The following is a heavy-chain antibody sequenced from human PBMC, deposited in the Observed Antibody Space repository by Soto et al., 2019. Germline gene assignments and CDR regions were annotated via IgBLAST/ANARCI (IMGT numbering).Heavy chain of an antibody. CDR3: ARMGIAAAGDY. J-gene: IGHJ4*02. CDR1: GFTFSSYG. V-gene: IGHV3-33*01. CDR2: IWYDGSNK. D-gene: IGHD6-13*01. Sequence: GGSLRLSCAASGFTFSSYGMHWVRQAPGKGLEWVAVIWYDGSNKYYADSVKGRFTISRDNSKNTLYLQMNSLRAEDTAVYYCARMGIAAAGDYWGQGTLVTVSS.